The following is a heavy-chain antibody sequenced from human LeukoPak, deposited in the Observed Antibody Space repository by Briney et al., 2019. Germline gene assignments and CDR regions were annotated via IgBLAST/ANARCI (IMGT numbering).Heavy chain of an antibody. D-gene: IGHD2-2*01. CDR3: AKAACCSSTSCSDEYYYYYYGMDV. Sequence: GGSLRLSCAASGFTFSSYAMSWVRQAPGKGLEWVSAISGSGGSTYYADSVKGRFTISRDNSKNTLYLQMNSLRAEDTAVYYCAKAACCSSTSCSDEYYYYYYGMDVWGQGTTVTVSS. CDR2: ISGSGGST. J-gene: IGHJ6*02. V-gene: IGHV3-23*01. CDR1: GFTFSSYA.